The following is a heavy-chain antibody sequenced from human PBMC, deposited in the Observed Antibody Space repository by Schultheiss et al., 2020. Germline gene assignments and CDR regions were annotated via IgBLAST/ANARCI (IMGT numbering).Heavy chain of an antibody. Sequence: GGSLRLSCAASGFTFSSYSMNWVRQAPGKGLEWVSSISSSSSYIYYADSVKGRFTISRDNAKNSLYLQMNSLRAEDTAVYYCARENYYGSGRGLYYYYGMDVWGQGTTVTVLL. CDR2: ISSSSSYI. J-gene: IGHJ6*02. CDR1: GFTFSSYS. V-gene: IGHV3-21*01. CDR3: ARENYYGSGRGLYYYYGMDV. D-gene: IGHD3-10*01.